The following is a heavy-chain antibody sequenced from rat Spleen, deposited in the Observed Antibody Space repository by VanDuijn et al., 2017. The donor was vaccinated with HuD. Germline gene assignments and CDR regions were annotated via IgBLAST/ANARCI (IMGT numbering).Heavy chain of an antibody. J-gene: IGHJ1*01. Sequence: EVQLVESGGGLVQPGRSMKLSCAASGFTFTNYYMAWVRQAPTKGLEWVASINTGGGNTYYRDSVKGRFTISRDNGKSTLYLQMDSLRSEDTATYYCVSHTMPYWYFDFWGPGTMVTVSS. CDR2: INTGGGNT. V-gene: IGHV5-25*01. CDR1: GFTFTNYY. CDR3: VSHTMPYWYFDF.